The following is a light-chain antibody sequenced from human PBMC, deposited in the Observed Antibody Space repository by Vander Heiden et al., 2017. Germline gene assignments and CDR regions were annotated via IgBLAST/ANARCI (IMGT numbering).Light chain of an antibody. CDR1: QSVLYSSNNKNY. J-gene: IGKJ2*01. CDR3: QQYVNTSLYT. CDR2: WAS. Sequence: DIVMTQSPDSLAVSLGERATINCKSSQSVLYSSNNKNYLAWYQQKPGQPPKLLISWASIRESGVPDRFSGSGSGTDFTLTISSLQAEDVAVYYCQQYVNTSLYTFGQGTKLEI. V-gene: IGKV4-1*01.